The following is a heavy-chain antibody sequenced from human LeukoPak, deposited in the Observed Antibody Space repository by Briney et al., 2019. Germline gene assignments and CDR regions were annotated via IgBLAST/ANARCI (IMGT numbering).Heavy chain of an antibody. Sequence: ASVKVSCKASGGTFSSYAISWVRQAPGQGLEWMGRIIPIFGTANYAQKFQSRVTITTDESTSTAYMELSSLRSEDTAVYYCARGSVGGPDDAFDIWGQGTMVTVSS. CDR1: GGTFSSYA. CDR3: ARGSVGGPDDAFDI. J-gene: IGHJ3*02. CDR2: IIPIFGTA. V-gene: IGHV1-69*05. D-gene: IGHD1-14*01.